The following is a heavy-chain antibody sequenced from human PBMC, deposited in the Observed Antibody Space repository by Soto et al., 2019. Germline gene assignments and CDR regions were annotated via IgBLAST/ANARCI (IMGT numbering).Heavy chain of an antibody. Sequence: LRLSCTASGFIFSNYGMHWVRQAPGKGLEWVAVISHDGRNENYADSVKGRFTISRDSLKKTLYLQMNSLRAEDTAVYYCAKEPGSISGLGKMKLSDYYGMDVWGQGTTVTVSS. D-gene: IGHD1-20*01. J-gene: IGHJ6*02. CDR1: GFIFSNYG. V-gene: IGHV3-30*18. CDR3: AKEPGSISGLGKMKLSDYYGMDV. CDR2: ISHDGRNE.